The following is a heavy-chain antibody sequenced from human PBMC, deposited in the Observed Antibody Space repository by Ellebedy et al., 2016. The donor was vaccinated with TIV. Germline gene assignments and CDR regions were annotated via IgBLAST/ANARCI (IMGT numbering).Heavy chain of an antibody. CDR1: GFTVSSNY. D-gene: IGHD2-2*01. J-gene: IGHJ3*02. V-gene: IGHV3-7*04. CDR2: IKYDEIEK. CDR3: ARDTVAVPDGDVFDI. Sequence: GESLKISCAASGFTVSSNYMSWVRQAPGKGLEWVAHIKYDEIEKYHADSVKGRFTISRDNARKSLSLQMNSLRVDDTAMYFCARDTVAVPDGDVFDIWGQGTMVTVSS.